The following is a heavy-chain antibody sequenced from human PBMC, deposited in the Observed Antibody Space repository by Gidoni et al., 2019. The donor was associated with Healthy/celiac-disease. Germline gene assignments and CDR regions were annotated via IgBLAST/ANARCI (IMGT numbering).Heavy chain of an antibody. CDR2: IIPIFGTA. V-gene: IGHV1-69*06. Sequence: QVQLVQSGAEVKKPGSSVKVSCKASGGTFSSYAISWVRQAPGQGLEWMGGIIPIFGTANYAQKFQGRVTITADKSTSTAYMELSSLRSEDTAVYYCARDRPTYDSSGYYRGNWFDPWGQGTLVTVSS. CDR1: GGTFSSYA. J-gene: IGHJ5*02. CDR3: ARDRPTYDSSGYYRGNWFDP. D-gene: IGHD3-22*01.